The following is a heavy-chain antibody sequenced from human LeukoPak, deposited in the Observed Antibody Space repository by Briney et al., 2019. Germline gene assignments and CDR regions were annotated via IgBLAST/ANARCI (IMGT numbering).Heavy chain of an antibody. Sequence: SETLSLTCTVSGGPISSYYWSWIRQPPGKGLEWIGYIYYSGSTNYNPSLKSRVTISVDTSKNQFSLKLSSVTAADTAVYYCARVTTLFGSYTSWPYFDYWGQGTLVTVSS. CDR3: ARVTTLFGSYTSWPYFDY. D-gene: IGHD1-26*01. CDR2: IYYSGST. CDR1: GGPISSYY. V-gene: IGHV4-59*01. J-gene: IGHJ4*02.